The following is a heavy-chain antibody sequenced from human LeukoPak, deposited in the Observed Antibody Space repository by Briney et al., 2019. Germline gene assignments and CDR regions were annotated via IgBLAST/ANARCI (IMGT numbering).Heavy chain of an antibody. J-gene: IGHJ3*02. CDR1: GGSISSGSYY. D-gene: IGHD1-7*01. CDR3: ARVASRKTGTRTAFDI. CDR2: IYTSGST. Sequence: PSQTLSLTCTVSGGSISSGSYYWSWIRQPAGKGLEWIGRIYTSGSTNYNPSLKSRVTISVDTSKNQFSLKLSSVTAADTAVYYCARVASRKTGTRTAFDIWGQGTMVTASS. V-gene: IGHV4-61*02.